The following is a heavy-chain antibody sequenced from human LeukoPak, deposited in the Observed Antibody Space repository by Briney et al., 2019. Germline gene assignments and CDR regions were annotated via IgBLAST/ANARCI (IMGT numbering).Heavy chain of an antibody. Sequence: GGSLRLPCAASGFTFSSYGMHWVRQAPGKGLEWVAVIWYDGSNKYYVDSVKGRFTISRDNSKNTLYLQMNSLRAEDTAVYYCARVRTIAAAYYYYGMDVWGQGTTVTVSS. CDR3: ARVRTIAAAYYYYGMDV. CDR1: GFTFSSYG. J-gene: IGHJ6*02. V-gene: IGHV3-33*01. CDR2: IWYDGSNK. D-gene: IGHD6-13*01.